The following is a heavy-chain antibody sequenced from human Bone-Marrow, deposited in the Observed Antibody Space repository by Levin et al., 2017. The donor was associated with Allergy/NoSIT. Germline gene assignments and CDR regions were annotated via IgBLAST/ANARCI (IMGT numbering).Heavy chain of an antibody. D-gene: IGHD4-11*01. CDR1: GFTFDNYA. CDR3: AKDRTIIYSNYGIDFDL. Sequence: PGGSLRLSCEASGFTFDNYAMAWVRQAPGVGLEWVSGISGRGGTKDYADSVRGRFTISRDNSKNTVYLQMNFLRAEDTAVYYCAKDRTIIYSNYGIDFDLWGQGTLVTVSS. V-gene: IGHV3-23*01. CDR2: ISGRGGTK. J-gene: IGHJ4*02.